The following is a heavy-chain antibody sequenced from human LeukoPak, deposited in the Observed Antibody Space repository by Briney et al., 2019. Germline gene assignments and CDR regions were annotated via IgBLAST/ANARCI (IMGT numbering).Heavy chain of an antibody. CDR2: IYPGDSDT. J-gene: IGHJ4*02. D-gene: IGHD4-23*01. CDR1: GYSFTSYW. CDR3: ARRVGSRMTTVVTSFDY. V-gene: IGHV5-51*01. Sequence: GESLKISCKGSGYSFTSYWIGWVRQMPGKGLEWMGIIYPGDSDTRYSPSFQGQVTISADKSISTAYLQWSSLKASDTAMYYCARRVGSRMTTVVTSFDYWGQGTLVTVSS.